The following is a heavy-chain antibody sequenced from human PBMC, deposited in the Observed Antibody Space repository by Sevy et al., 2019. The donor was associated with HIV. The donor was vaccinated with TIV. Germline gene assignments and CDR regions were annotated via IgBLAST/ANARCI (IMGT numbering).Heavy chain of an antibody. CDR3: ATDIVVGRDY. CDR1: GYTLSKLS. CDR2: FHEDGES. Sequence: ASVKVSCKVSGYTLSKLSMHWVRQAPGKGLKWMGGFHEDGESMYAQKFQGRVTMPEDTSTDTDYMELSSLRSEDTAVYYCATDIVVGRDYWGQGTLVTVSS. V-gene: IGHV1-24*01. D-gene: IGHD2-15*01. J-gene: IGHJ4*02.